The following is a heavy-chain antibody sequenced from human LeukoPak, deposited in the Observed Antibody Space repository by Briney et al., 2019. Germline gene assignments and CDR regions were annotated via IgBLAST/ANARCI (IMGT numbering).Heavy chain of an antibody. V-gene: IGHV1-46*01. D-gene: IGHD1-26*01. Sequence: GASVKVSCKASGYTFTSYYMHWVRQAPGQGLEWMGIINPSGGSTSYAQKFQGRVTMTTDTSTSTAYMELRSLRSDDTAVYYCARAGVGAGPPSRFWGQGTMVAVSS. CDR1: GYTFTSYY. CDR2: INPSGGST. J-gene: IGHJ3*01. CDR3: ARAGVGAGPPSRF.